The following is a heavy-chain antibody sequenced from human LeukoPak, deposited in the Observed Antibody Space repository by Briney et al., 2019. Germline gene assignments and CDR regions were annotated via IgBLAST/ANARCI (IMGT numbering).Heavy chain of an antibody. Sequence: GDSLKISCKGSGYSSTSYWIGWVRQMPGKGLEWMGIIYPGDSDTRYSPSFQGQVTISADESTSSAYLQWSSLKSSDTAVYYCARRESFMLPPDYWGQGTLVTVSS. CDR1: GYSSTSYW. J-gene: IGHJ4*02. V-gene: IGHV5-51*01. CDR2: IYPGDSDT. CDR3: ARRESFMLPPDY. D-gene: IGHD2-8*01.